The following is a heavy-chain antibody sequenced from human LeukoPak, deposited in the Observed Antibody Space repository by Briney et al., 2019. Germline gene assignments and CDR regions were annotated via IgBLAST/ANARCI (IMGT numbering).Heavy chain of an antibody. V-gene: IGHV3-11*05. CDR2: VMSGRGST. CDR3: TRERHGSYYAFES. CDR1: GFSVSDYS. Sequence: GGSLRLSCAASGFSVSDYSISWIRQSPGKGPEWISYVMSGRGSTNYADSVKGRFTISRDNAKNSVALQLDGLRADDTAVYFCTRERHGSYYAFESWGQGTLVTVSS. J-gene: IGHJ4*02. D-gene: IGHD1-26*01.